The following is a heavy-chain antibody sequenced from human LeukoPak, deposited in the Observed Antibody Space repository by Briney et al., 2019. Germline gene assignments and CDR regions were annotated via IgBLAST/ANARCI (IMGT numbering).Heavy chain of an antibody. Sequence: GGSLRLSCAASGFTFSSYRMNWVRQAPGKGLEWVSSISSRSSYIYYADSLKGRFTISRDNAKNSLYLDIHSLRAEDTAVYYCARDRADPDYGDYVFAYWGQGTLVTVSS. V-gene: IGHV3-21*01. J-gene: IGHJ4*02. CDR1: GFTFSSYR. CDR2: ISSRSSYI. CDR3: ARDRADPDYGDYVFAY. D-gene: IGHD4-17*01.